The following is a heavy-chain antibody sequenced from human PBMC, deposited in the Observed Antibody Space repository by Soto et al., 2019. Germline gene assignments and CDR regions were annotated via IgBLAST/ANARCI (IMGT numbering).Heavy chain of an antibody. V-gene: IGHV3-7*05. CDR3: ARDDVLGY. CDR1: GFSFSSYL. Sequence: GGALRLSCGACGFSFSSYLMNWVRQAPGKGLEWVANIKQDGSEKYYVDSVKGRFTISRDNAKNSLYPQMNSLRAEDTAVYYCARDDVLGYWGQGTLVTVSS. CDR2: IKQDGSEK. J-gene: IGHJ4*02.